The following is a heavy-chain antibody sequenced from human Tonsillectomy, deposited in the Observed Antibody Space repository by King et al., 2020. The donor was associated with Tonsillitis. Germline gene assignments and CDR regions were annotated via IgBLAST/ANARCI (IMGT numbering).Heavy chain of an antibody. Sequence: VQLQQWGAGLLKPSETLSLTCAVYGGSFSGYYWSWIRQPPGKGLEWIGEINHSGSTNYNPSLKSRVTISVDTSQNQFSLKLSSVTAADTAVYYGARGPPYSSSWYDYWGQGTLVTVSS. CDR2: INHSGST. V-gene: IGHV4-34*01. J-gene: IGHJ4*02. CDR1: GGSFSGYY. CDR3: ARGPPYSSSWYDY. D-gene: IGHD6-13*01.